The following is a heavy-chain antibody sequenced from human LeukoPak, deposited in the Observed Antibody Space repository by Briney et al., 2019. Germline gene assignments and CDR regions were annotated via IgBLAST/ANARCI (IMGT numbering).Heavy chain of an antibody. CDR1: GYTFSNFG. J-gene: IGHJ4*02. CDR2: ISGNNDNP. Sequence: ASVKVSCKTSGYTFSNFGINWVRQAPGQGLEWMGWISGNNDNPNYGQKFQGRFTVTTDSSTSTAYMELTNLRFDDTAVYYCASDGSSTDDYWGQGTLVTVSS. CDR3: ASDGSSTDDY. D-gene: IGHD2-2*01. V-gene: IGHV1-18*01.